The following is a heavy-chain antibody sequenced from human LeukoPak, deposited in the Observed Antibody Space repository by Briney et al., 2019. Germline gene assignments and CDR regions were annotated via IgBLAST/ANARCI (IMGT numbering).Heavy chain of an antibody. V-gene: IGHV1-46*01. CDR3: ARVRGRIAAAGSFIGWFDP. CDR2: INPSGGST. J-gene: IGHJ5*02. CDR1: GYTFTSYY. D-gene: IGHD6-13*01. Sequence: ASVKVSCKASGYTFTSYYMHWVRQAPGQGLEWMGIINPSGGSTSYAQKFQGRVTMTTDTSTSTAYMELRSLRSDDTAVYYCARVRGRIAAAGSFIGWFDPWGQGTLVTVSS.